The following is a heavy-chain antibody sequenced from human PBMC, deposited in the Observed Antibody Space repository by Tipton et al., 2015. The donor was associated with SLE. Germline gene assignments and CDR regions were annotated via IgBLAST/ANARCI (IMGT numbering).Heavy chain of an antibody. CDR1: GYSISSGYY. V-gene: IGHV4-38-2*01. CDR2: MYYSGST. D-gene: IGHD3-16*01. Sequence: LRLSCAVSGYSISSGYYWGWIRQPPGKGLEWIGSMYYSGSTYYNPSLKSRVTISVDTSKNQFSLNLSSVTAADTAVYYCATGGLSNWFDPWGQGTLVTVSS. J-gene: IGHJ5*02. CDR3: ATGGLSNWFDP.